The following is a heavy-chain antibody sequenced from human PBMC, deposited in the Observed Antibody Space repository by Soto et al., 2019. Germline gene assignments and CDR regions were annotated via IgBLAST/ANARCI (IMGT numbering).Heavy chain of an antibody. CDR3: ARGDAVVPAAISY. CDR1: GGSISSGGYY. J-gene: IGHJ4*02. V-gene: IGHV4-31*03. D-gene: IGHD2-2*01. Sequence: SETLSLTCTVSGGSISSGGYYWSWIRQHPGKGLEWIGYIYYSGSTYYNPSLKSRVTISVDTSKNPFSLKLSSVTTADTAVYYCARGDAVVPAAISYWGQGTLVTVSS. CDR2: IYYSGST.